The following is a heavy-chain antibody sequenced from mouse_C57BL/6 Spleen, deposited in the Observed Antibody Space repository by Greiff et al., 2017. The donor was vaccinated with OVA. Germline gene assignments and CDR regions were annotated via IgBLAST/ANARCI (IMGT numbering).Heavy chain of an antibody. J-gene: IGHJ4*01. CDR3: ARSTGGGYAMDY. CDR2: IHPNSGST. Sequence: QVQLQQPGAELVKPGASVKLSCKASGYTFTSYWMHWVKQRPGQGLEWIGMIHPNSGSTNYNEKFKSKATLTVDKSSSTAYMQLSSLTSEDSAVYYCARSTGGGYAMDYWGQGTSVTVSS. CDR1: GYTFTSYW. V-gene: IGHV1-64*01. D-gene: IGHD4-1*02.